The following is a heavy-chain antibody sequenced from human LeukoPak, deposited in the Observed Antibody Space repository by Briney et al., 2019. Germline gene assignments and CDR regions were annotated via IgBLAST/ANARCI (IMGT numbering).Heavy chain of an antibody. J-gene: IGHJ5*02. V-gene: IGHV4-61*02. Sequence: TLSLTCTVSGGSISSGSYYWSWIRQPAGKGLEWIGRIYTSGSTNYNPSLKSRVTISVDTSKNQFSLKLSSVTAADTAVYYCARALTIFGVVTSFDPWGQGTLVTVSS. D-gene: IGHD3-3*01. CDR2: IYTSGST. CDR3: ARALTIFGVVTSFDP. CDR1: GGSISSGSYY.